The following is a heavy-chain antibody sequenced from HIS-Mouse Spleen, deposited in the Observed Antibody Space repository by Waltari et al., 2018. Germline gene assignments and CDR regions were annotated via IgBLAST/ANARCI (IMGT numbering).Heavy chain of an antibody. CDR3: AKDWKTTRNWNYQSA. J-gene: IGHJ5*02. V-gene: IGHV3-23*01. CDR1: GFTFSSYA. CDR2: IRGSGGST. D-gene: IGHD1-7*01. Sequence: EVQLLESGGGLVQPGGSLRLSCAASGFTFSSYAMSWVRQAPGKGVEVVSAIRGSGGSTYYADSVKGRFTISRDKSKNTLYLQMNSLRAEDKAVYYCAKDWKTTRNWNYQSAWGQGTLVTVSS.